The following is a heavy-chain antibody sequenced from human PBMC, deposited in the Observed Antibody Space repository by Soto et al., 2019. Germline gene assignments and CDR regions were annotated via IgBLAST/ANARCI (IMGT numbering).Heavy chain of an antibody. CDR3: ARDYVGPAAPSYYYYYMDV. V-gene: IGHV3-7*01. D-gene: IGHD2-2*01. J-gene: IGHJ6*03. CDR2: IKQDGSEK. Sequence: GGSLRLSCAASGFTFSSYWMSWVRQAPGKGLEWVANIKQDGSEKYYVDSVKGRFTISRDNAKNSLYLQMNSLGAEDTAVYYCARDYVGPAAPSYYYYYMDVWGKGTTVTVSS. CDR1: GFTFSSYW.